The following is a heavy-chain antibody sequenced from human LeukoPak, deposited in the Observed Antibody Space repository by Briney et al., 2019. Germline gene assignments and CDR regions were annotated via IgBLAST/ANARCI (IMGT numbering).Heavy chain of an antibody. Sequence: PGGSLRLSCAASGFTFSDYYMSWIRQAPGKGLEWVSAISGSASSTYHADSVKGRFTISRDNSKNTLYLQMNSLRADDTAVYYCAREGPLDYGSGSYPPTDREYYYYYYMDVWGKGTTVTISS. V-gene: IGHV3-23*01. D-gene: IGHD3-10*01. CDR3: AREGPLDYGSGSYPPTDREYYYYYYMDV. CDR1: GFTFSDYY. J-gene: IGHJ6*03. CDR2: ISGSASST.